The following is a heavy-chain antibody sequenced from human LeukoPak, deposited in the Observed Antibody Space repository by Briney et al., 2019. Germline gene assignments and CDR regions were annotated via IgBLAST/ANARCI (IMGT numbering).Heavy chain of an antibody. Sequence: ASVKVSCKASGYTFTGYYMHWVGQTPGQGLEWMGRINPNSGGTNYAQKFQGRVTMTRDTSISTAYMELSRLRSDDTAVYYCARDCSSTSCYAGVDYWGQGTLVTVSS. J-gene: IGHJ4*02. CDR2: INPNSGGT. D-gene: IGHD2-2*01. V-gene: IGHV1-2*06. CDR1: GYTFTGYY. CDR3: ARDCSSTSCYAGVDY.